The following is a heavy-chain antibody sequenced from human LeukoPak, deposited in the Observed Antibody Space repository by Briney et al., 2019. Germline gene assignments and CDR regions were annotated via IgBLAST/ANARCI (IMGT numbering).Heavy chain of an antibody. D-gene: IGHD3-16*01. CDR1: GFTFSDYW. CDR2: IKEDGSEN. Sequence: GGSLRLSCVASGFTFSDYWMSWVRQAPGKGLEWVANIKEDGSENYYVDSVRGRFTISRDNAKNSQYLQMNSLRAEDTAMYYCARAYAGGIFDSWGQGTLVTVSS. V-gene: IGHV3-7*04. CDR3: ARAYAGGIFDS. J-gene: IGHJ4*02.